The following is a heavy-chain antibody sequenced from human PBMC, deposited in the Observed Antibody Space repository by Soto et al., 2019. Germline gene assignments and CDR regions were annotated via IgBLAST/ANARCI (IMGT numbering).Heavy chain of an antibody. CDR3: AREKAAASP. Sequence: GGSLRLSCAASGFTFNTYWMSWVRQAPGKGLEWVANIKRDGRDKNYVDSVKGRFTISRDNAKNSVYLQMNSLRVEDTAVYYCAREKAAASPWGQGTLVTVSS. V-gene: IGHV3-7*01. J-gene: IGHJ5*02. CDR1: GFTFNTYW. CDR2: IKRDGRDK. D-gene: IGHD6-13*01.